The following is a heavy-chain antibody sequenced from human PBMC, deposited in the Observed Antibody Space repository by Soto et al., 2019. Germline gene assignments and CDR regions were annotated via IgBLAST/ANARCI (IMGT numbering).Heavy chain of an antibody. CDR2: ISYDGSNK. Sequence: GGSLRLSCAASGFTFSSYAMHWVRQAPGKGLEWVAVISYDGSNKYYADSLKGRFTISRENSKNTLYLQMNSLRAEDTAAYYCARDRTSGWYISPHGLYAFDIWGQGTMVTVSS. CDR3: ARDRTSGWYISPHGLYAFDI. CDR1: GFTFSSYA. V-gene: IGHV3-30-3*01. D-gene: IGHD6-19*01. J-gene: IGHJ3*02.